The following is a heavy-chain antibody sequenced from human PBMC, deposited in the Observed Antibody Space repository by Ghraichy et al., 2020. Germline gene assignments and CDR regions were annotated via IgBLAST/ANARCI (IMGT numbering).Heavy chain of an antibody. CDR1: GFTFSGSA. J-gene: IGHJ3*02. CDR2: IRSKANSYAT. Sequence: GGSLRLSCAASGFTFSGSAMHWVRQASGKGLEWVGRIRSKANSYATAYAASVKGRFTISRDDSKNTAYLQMNSLKTEDTAVYYCTRQGAYCGGDCYPRDHDAFDIWGQGKMVTVSS. V-gene: IGHV3-73*01. D-gene: IGHD2-21*02. CDR3: TRQGAYCGGDCYPRDHDAFDI.